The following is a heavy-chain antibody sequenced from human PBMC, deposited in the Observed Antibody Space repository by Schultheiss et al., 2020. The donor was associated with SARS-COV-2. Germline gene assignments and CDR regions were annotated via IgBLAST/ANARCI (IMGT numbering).Heavy chain of an antibody. V-gene: IGHV3-21*06. Sequence: GGSLRLSCAASGFTFNTYYINWVRQAPGKGLEWVSSLSGTSRYMYYADSVKGRFTISRDNAKNSLFLQMDGLRAEDTAVYYCARARYWGQGTLVTVSS. CDR2: LSGTSRYM. CDR3: ARARY. CDR1: GFTFNTYY. J-gene: IGHJ4*02.